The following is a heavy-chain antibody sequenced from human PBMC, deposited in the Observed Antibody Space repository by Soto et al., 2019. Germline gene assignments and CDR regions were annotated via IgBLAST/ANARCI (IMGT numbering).Heavy chain of an antibody. D-gene: IGHD6-13*01. CDR3: ARNSSPGGMDV. J-gene: IGHJ6*02. CDR2: ISSGDDT. Sequence: PGGSLRLSCAASGFIVSSNYMSWVRQAPGKGLEWVSVISSGDDTYYADSMRGRFTISRDNSKNEVYLQMDNLRAEDTAVYYCARNSSPGGMDVWGQGTTVTVSS. CDR1: GFIVSSNY. V-gene: IGHV3-53*01.